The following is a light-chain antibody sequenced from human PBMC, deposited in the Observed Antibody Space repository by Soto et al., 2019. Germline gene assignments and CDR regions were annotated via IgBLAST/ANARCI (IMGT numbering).Light chain of an antibody. CDR1: SSNIGSNY. CDR3: AAWDDSLSGYV. Sequence: QPLLTQPPSASGTPGQRVTISCSGSSSNIGSNYVYWYQQLPGTAPKLLIYRNNQRPSGVPDRFSGSKSGTSASLAISGLRSEDEADYYCAAWDDSLSGYVFGTGTKLTVL. J-gene: IGLJ1*01. CDR2: RNN. V-gene: IGLV1-47*01.